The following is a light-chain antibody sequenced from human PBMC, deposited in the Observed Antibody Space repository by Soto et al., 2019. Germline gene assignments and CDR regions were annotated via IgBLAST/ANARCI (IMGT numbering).Light chain of an antibody. CDR3: QQYGSSPLT. CDR2: DTS. V-gene: IGKV3-20*01. Sequence: EIVLTQSPGTLSLSVGERATLSCRASQSVSSYLAWYQQTPGQAPRLLIYDTSNRATGIPDRFSGSGSGTDFTLTISRLEPEDVTVYYCQQYGSSPLTFGGGTTVEIK. CDR1: QSVSSY. J-gene: IGKJ4*01.